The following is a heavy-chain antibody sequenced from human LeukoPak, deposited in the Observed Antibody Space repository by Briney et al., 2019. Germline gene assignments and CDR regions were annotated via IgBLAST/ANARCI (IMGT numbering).Heavy chain of an antibody. J-gene: IGHJ4*02. V-gene: IGHV3-15*01. Sequence: PGGSLRLSCSASGFSVSDAYMSWVRQTPGKRLEWIGRIISKSDGGTTDYAAPVKDRFIISRDDSKGTLYLRLNSLRTDDTAVYYCLAQYYFDYWGRGTLVTVSS. CDR2: IISKSDGGTT. CDR3: LAQYYFDY. CDR1: GFSVSDAY. D-gene: IGHD5-24*01.